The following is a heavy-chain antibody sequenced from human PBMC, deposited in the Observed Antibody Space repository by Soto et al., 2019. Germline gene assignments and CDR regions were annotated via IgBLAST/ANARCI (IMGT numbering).Heavy chain of an antibody. D-gene: IGHD3-22*01. J-gene: IGHJ6*02. CDR3: ARGGYYYSSGSRNNYYYGMNV. CDR2: ISAYDGNT. V-gene: IGHV1-18*01. CDR1: GYTFTSYG. Sequence: QVQLVQSGAEVKKPGASVKVSCKASGYTFTSYGISWLRQAPGQQVEWLGWISAYDGNTNYAQILQGRVSMTTDTSPSTAYMELRSLRSDDTGVYYCARGGYYYSSGSRNNYYYGMNVWGQGTTVTVSS.